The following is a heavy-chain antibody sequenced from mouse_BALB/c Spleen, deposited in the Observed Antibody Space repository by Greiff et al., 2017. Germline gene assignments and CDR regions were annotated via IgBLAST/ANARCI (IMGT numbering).Heavy chain of an antibody. D-gene: IGHD1-1*01. CDR3: AIQLITTVVAYYFDY. Sequence: EVKLVESGGGLVKPGGSLKLSCAASGFTFSSYAMSWVRQTPEKRLEWVATISSGGSYTYYPDSVKGRFTISRDNAKNTLYLQMSSLRSEDTAMFYCAIQLITTVVAYYFDYWGQGTTLTVSS. CDR2: ISSGGSYT. CDR1: GFTFSSYA. V-gene: IGHV5-9-3*01. J-gene: IGHJ2*01.